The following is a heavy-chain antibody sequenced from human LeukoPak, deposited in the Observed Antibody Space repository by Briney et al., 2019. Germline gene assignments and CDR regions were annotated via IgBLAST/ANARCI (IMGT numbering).Heavy chain of an antibody. CDR1: GFTFNSYA. D-gene: IGHD6-19*01. Sequence: GGSLRLSCAASGFTFNSYAMSWFRQAPGTGLEWVSIVGGSGSDTFYADSVKGRFTISRDNSNNAVYLQMNSLRAEDTALYYCAKRAPPGTAVGVPYYFDHWGQGTLVTVSS. J-gene: IGHJ4*02. CDR3: AKRAPPGTAVGVPYYFDH. V-gene: IGHV3-23*01. CDR2: VGGSGSDT.